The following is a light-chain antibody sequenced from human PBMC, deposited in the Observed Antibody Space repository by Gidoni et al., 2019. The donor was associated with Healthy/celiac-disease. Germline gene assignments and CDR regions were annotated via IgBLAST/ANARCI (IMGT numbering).Light chain of an antibody. CDR2: AAS. J-gene: IGKJ2*01. CDR1: QSISSY. CDR3: QQSYSAPIT. Sequence: DIKMTQSPSSLSASVGDRVTISCRASQSISSYLNWYQQKPGKAPNLLIYAASSFQSGVPSRFSGSGSGTDFTLTISSLQPEDFATYYCQQSYSAPITFGQATKLEIK. V-gene: IGKV1-39*01.